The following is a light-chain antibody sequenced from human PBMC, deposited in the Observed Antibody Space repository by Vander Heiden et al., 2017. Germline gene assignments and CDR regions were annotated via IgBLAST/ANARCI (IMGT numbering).Light chain of an antibody. Sequence: QSVLTQPPSVSGAPGQTVTISCTGSSSNLGTGYDVHWYQQFPGRAPKLLISGNIYQSSGVPDRFSGSKSDTSASLAITGLQAEDEAEYYCQSYDRMTGSKVFGGGTKLTVL. J-gene: IGLJ2*01. CDR1: SSNLGTGYD. V-gene: IGLV1-40*01. CDR3: QSYDRMTGSKV. CDR2: GNI.